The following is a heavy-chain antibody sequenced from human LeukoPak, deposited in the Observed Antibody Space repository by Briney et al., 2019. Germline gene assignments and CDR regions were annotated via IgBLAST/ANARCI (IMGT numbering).Heavy chain of an antibody. Sequence: PSETLSLTCTVSGDSISSDWFWVWIRQPPGKGLEWIGSFHHSGTTYYNPSLKSRVTISIDTSKSQFSLKLTSVTSADTAVYSCARLLDNDISGDPDTFDVWGQGTTVIVSS. CDR3: ARLLDNDISGDPDTFDV. J-gene: IGHJ3*01. D-gene: IGHD3-22*01. CDR1: GDSISSDWF. CDR2: FHHSGTT. V-gene: IGHV4-38-2*02.